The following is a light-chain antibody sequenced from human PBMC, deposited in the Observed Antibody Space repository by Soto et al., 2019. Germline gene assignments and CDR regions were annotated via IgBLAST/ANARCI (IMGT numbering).Light chain of an antibody. CDR2: GAS. Sequence: EIVLTQSPGTLSLSPGERATLSCRASQSVSSSYLAWYQQKPGQAPRLLIYGASTRATGIPDRFSGSRSGTDFTLTISRLEPEDFEVYYCQQYGSSPYSFGQGTKLEI. V-gene: IGKV3-20*01. CDR1: QSVSSSY. J-gene: IGKJ2*03. CDR3: QQYGSSPYS.